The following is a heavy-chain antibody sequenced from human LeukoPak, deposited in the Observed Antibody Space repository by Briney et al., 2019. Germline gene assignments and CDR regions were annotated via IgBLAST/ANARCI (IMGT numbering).Heavy chain of an antibody. Sequence: SETLSLTCTVSGGSINSYYWSWIRQPPGKGLEWIGYTYHSGSTYYNPSLKSRVTISVDRSKNQFSLKLSSVTAADTAVYYCARAIRMYYAYWGQGTLVTVSS. CDR1: GGSINSYY. CDR3: ARAIRMYYAY. J-gene: IGHJ4*02. V-gene: IGHV4-59*12. D-gene: IGHD2-8*01. CDR2: TYHSGST.